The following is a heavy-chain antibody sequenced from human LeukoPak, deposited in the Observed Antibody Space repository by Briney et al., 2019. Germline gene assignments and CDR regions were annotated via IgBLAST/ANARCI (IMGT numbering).Heavy chain of an antibody. J-gene: IGHJ4*02. V-gene: IGHV3-53*01. Sequence: GGSLRLSCAASGFTFSSYAMHWVRQAPGKGLEWVSVIYSGGSTYYADSVKGRFTISRDNSKNTLYLQMNSLRAEDTAVYYCARDAIRSGSSNDYWGQGTLVTVSS. CDR1: GFTFSSYA. D-gene: IGHD1-26*01. CDR3: ARDAIRSGSSNDY. CDR2: IYSGGST.